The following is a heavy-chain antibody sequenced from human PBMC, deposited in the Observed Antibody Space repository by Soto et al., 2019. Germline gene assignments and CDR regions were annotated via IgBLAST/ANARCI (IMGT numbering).Heavy chain of an antibody. CDR2: IYYSGST. CDR3: ARAYRLVYYFDY. J-gene: IGHJ4*02. V-gene: IGHV4-31*03. Sequence: PSETLSLTCTVSGGSISSGGYYWSWIRQHPGKGLEWIGYIYYSGSTYYNPSLKSRVTISVDTSKNQFSLKLSSVTAADTAVYYCARAYRLVYYFDYWGQGTLVIVSS. CDR1: GGSISSGGYY. D-gene: IGHD6-6*01.